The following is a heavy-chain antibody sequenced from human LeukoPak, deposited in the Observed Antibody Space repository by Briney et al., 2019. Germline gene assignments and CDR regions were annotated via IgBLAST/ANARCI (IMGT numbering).Heavy chain of an antibody. V-gene: IGHV1-18*01. Sequence: ASVKVSCKASGYTFTSYGISWVRQAPGQGLEWMGWISAYNGNTNYAQKLQGRVTMTTDTSTSTAYMELRSLRSDDTAVYYCTRALEAGVVRGLIIGYYFDYWGQGTLVTVSS. J-gene: IGHJ4*02. CDR2: ISAYNGNT. D-gene: IGHD3-10*01. CDR1: GYTFTSYG. CDR3: TRALEAGVVRGLIIGYYFDY.